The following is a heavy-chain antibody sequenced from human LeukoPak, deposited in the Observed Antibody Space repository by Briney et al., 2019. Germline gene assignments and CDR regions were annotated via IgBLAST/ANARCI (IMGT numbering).Heavy chain of an antibody. CDR2: IKQDGIDK. CDR3: ARGLRFGESPFDY. Sequence: QTGGSLRLSCAASGFTFSNYWMNWVRQAPGKGLEWVANIKQDGIDKYYVDSVKGRFTISRNNANNFSYLQMNSLRAEDTAVYYCARGLRFGESPFDYWGQGTLVTVSS. J-gene: IGHJ4*02. CDR1: GFTFSNYW. D-gene: IGHD3-10*01. V-gene: IGHV3-7*01.